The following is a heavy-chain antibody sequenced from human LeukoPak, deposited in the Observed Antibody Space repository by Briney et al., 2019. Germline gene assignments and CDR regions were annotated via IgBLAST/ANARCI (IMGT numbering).Heavy chain of an antibody. V-gene: IGHV5-51*01. CDR2: IYPGDSDT. CDR1: GDSFSSSW. CDR3: VKQQLVPDAFDI. D-gene: IGHD6-13*01. Sequence: GESLKISCKASGDSFSSSWIGWVRQMSGKGLECMGIIYPGDSDTRYSPSFQGQVSISADKSISTAYLQWSSLKASDTAMYYCVKQQLVPDAFDIWGQGTMVTVSS. J-gene: IGHJ3*02.